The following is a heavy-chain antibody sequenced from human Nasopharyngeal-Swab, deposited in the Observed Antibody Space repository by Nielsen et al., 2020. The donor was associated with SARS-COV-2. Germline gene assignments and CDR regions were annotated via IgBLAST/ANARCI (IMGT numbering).Heavy chain of an antibody. CDR2: INHSGST. CDR3: ARGFLTGDHDWYFDF. D-gene: IGHD7-27*01. V-gene: IGHV4-34*01. J-gene: IGHJ2*01. CDR1: GGSFSGYY. Sequence: SETLSLTCAVYGGSFSGYYWSWIRQPPGKGLEWIGEINHSGSTNYNPSLKSRVTISVDTSKNQFSLKLSSVTAADTAVYYCARGFLTGDHDWYFDFWGRGTLVTVSS.